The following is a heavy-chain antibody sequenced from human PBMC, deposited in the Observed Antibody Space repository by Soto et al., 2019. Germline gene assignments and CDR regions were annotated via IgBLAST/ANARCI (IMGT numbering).Heavy chain of an antibody. CDR1: GFTFGNYG. J-gene: IGHJ4*02. CDR3: AKEGGSARDFDY. D-gene: IGHD1-26*01. Sequence: QVQLVDSGGDVVQPGGSLRLSCTGSGFTFGNYGMHWVRQAPGKGLEWVASTSYDGNNKYYADSLKGRFTISRDNSKKMVYLQMTSLGPEDTAVYYCAKEGGSARDFDYWGQGALVTVSS. V-gene: IGHV3-30*18. CDR2: TSYDGNNK.